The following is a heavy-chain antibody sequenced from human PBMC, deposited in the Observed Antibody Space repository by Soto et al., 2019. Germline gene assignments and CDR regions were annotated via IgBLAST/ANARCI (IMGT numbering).Heavy chain of an antibody. CDR1: GFTFSSYD. CDR2: IWYDGSNK. Sequence: GGSLRLSCAASGFTFSSYDMHWVRQAPGKGLEWVAVIWYDGSNKYYADSVKGRFTISRDNSKNTLYLQMNSLRAEDTAVYYCARESSGYDYYFDYWGQGTLVTVSS. V-gene: IGHV3-33*01. CDR3: ARESSGYDYYFDY. J-gene: IGHJ4*02. D-gene: IGHD5-12*01.